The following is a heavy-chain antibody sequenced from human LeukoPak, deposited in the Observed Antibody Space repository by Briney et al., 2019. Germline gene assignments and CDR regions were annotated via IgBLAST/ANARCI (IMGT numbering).Heavy chain of an antibody. J-gene: IGHJ4*02. Sequence: GGSLRLSCAASGFTFSDYFMSWIRQAPGRGLEWVSYIGNSDSTIYYADSVKGRFTISRDSAENSLYLQMNSLRAEDTAVYYCARHQVVPSKRPFDYWGQGTLVNVSS. CDR2: IGNSDSTI. CDR3: ARHQVVPSKRPFDY. D-gene: IGHD2-2*01. CDR1: GFTFSDYF. V-gene: IGHV3-11*01.